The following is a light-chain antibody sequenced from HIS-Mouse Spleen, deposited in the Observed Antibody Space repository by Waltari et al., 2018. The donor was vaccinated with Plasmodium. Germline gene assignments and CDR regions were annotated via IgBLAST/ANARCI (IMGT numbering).Light chain of an antibody. V-gene: IGLV3-25*03. CDR3: QSADSSGTYVV. CDR1: ALPQQY. CDR2: KDS. Sequence: SYELTQPPSVSVSPGQTARITCSGDALPQQYAYWYQQKPGQAPVLVINKDSERPSGIPERFSGSSSGTTVTLTISGVQAEDEADYYCQSADSSGTYVVFGGGTKLTVL. J-gene: IGLJ2*01.